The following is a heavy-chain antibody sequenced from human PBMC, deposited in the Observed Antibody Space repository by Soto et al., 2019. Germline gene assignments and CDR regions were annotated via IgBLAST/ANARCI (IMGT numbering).Heavy chain of an antibody. J-gene: IGHJ4*02. CDR1: GFTLSYHY. V-gene: IGHV3-72*01. D-gene: IGHD3-22*01. CDR3: VRPTYFSDSSGYTPCFDY. CDR2: SRAKAQGYST. Sequence: WGSRRLSCAVSGFTLSYHYIGWVRQGPGKGMEWVGRSRAKAQGYSTAYAASAKGRFTTSRDETKTSVYLQMTSPKTEDTAVYSCVRPTYFSDSSGYTPCFDYWGQRPLGTVSS.